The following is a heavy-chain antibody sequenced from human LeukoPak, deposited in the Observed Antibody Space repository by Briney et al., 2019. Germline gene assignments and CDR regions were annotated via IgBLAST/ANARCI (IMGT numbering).Heavy chain of an antibody. CDR3: AKVPRYYYDSSGYYLPPFFDY. CDR2: ISGSGGST. CDR1: GFTFSSYA. V-gene: IGHV3-23*01. D-gene: IGHD3-22*01. Sequence: PGGSLRLSCAASGFTFSSYAMSWVRQAPGKGLEWVSAISGSGGSTYYADSVKGRFTISRDSSKNTLYLQMNSLRAEDTAVYYCAKVPRYYYDSSGYYLPPFFDYWGQGTLVTVSS. J-gene: IGHJ4*02.